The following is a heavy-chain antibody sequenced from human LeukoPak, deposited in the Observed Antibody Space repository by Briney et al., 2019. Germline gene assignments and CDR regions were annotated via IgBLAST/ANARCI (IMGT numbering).Heavy chain of an antibody. J-gene: IGHJ4*02. V-gene: IGHV4-59*08. D-gene: IGHD2-15*01. CDR2: IYYSGST. CDR3: TRGFLRIDY. CDR1: GGSISSYY. Sequence: SETLSLPCTVSGGSISSYYWSWIRQPPGKGLEWIGYIYYSGSTNYNPSLKSRVTISVDTSKNQFSLRLNSVTAADTAVYYCTRGFLRIDYWGQGTLVTVSS.